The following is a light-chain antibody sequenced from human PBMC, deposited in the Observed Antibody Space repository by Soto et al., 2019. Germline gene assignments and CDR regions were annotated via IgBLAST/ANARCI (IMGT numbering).Light chain of an antibody. CDR2: ENI. CDR1: NSNIGNNY. J-gene: IGLJ2*01. CDR3: ATWDSSLSAF. V-gene: IGLV1-51*02. Sequence: QSVLTQPPSGSAAPGQKVTISCSGSNSNIGNNYVSWYQQLPGTAPKLLIYENIKRPSGVPDRFSDSKSGTSATLDITGLQTADEADYYCATWDSSLSAFFGGGTKLTVL.